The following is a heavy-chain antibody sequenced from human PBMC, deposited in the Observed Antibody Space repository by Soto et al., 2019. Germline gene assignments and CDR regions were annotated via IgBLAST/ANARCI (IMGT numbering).Heavy chain of an antibody. CDR1: GGSISSSSYY. Sequence: QLQLQESGPGLVKPSETLSLTCTVSGGSISSSSYYWGWIRQPPGKGLEWIGSIYYSGSTYYNPSLKSRVTISVDTSKNQFSLKLSSVTAADTAVYYCARLWRGYYDFWSGYLDWGQGTLVTVSS. CDR3: ARLWRGYYDFWSGYLD. CDR2: IYYSGST. V-gene: IGHV4-39*01. J-gene: IGHJ4*02. D-gene: IGHD3-3*01.